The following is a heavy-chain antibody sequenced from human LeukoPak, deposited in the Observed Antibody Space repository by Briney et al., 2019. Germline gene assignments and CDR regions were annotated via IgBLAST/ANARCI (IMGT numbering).Heavy chain of an antibody. CDR1: GFTFSSYG. J-gene: IGHJ4*02. CDR3: ATISSVTFEY. D-gene: IGHD4-17*01. Sequence: GGSLRLSCAASGFTFSSYGMSWVRQAPGKGLEWVAVIWYDGSNKYYADSVKGRFTISRDNSKNTLYLQMNSLRADDTAVYYCATISSVTFEYWGQGTLVTVSS. CDR2: IWYDGSNK. V-gene: IGHV3-33*08.